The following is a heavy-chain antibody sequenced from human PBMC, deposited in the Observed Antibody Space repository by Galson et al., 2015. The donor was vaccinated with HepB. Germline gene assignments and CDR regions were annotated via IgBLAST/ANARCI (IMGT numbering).Heavy chain of an antibody. CDR1: GGSVSSGSHF. CDR3: ARDNGDGYNLGY. V-gene: IGHV4-61*01. Sequence: SETLSLTCTVSGGSVSSGSHFWSWIRQPPGKGLEWIGYIYYLGNTSYNPSLKSRVTISVDTSKNQFSLKLTSVTAADTAIYFCARDNGDGYNLGYWGQGTLVTVSS. CDR2: IYYLGNT. J-gene: IGHJ4*02. D-gene: IGHD5-24*01.